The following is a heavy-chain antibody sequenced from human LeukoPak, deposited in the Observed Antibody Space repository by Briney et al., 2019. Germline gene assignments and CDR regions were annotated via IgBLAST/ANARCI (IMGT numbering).Heavy chain of an antibody. V-gene: IGHV3-30-3*02. CDR3: AKEWFGELFDY. CDR2: ISYDGSNK. J-gene: IGHJ4*02. D-gene: IGHD3-10*01. CDR1: GFTFSSYA. Sequence: GGSLRLSCAASGFTFSSYAMHWVRQAPGKGLEWVAVISYDGSNKYYADSVKGRFTISRDNSKNTLYLQMNSLRAEDTAVYYCAKEWFGELFDYWGQGTLVTVSS.